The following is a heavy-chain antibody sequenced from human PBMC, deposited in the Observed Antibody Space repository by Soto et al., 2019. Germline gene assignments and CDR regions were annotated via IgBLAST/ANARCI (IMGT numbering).Heavy chain of an antibody. J-gene: IGHJ4*02. CDR3: ARSSAAGSRTPIWYFDY. CDR2: INAGNGNT. D-gene: IGHD6-13*01. Sequence: ASVKVSCKASEYTFTSYAMHWVRQAPGQRLEWMGWINAGNGNTKYSQKFQGRVTITRDTSASTAYMELSSLRSEDTAVYYCARSSAAGSRTPIWYFDYWGQGTLVTVSS. V-gene: IGHV1-3*01. CDR1: EYTFTSYA.